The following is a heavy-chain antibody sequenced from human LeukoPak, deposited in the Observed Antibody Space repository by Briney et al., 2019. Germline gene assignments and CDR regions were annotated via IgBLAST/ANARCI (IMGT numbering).Heavy chain of an antibody. CDR3: ARDSLGFGALWYFDY. J-gene: IGHJ4*02. V-gene: IGHV1-2*02. CDR1: GYTFTDYY. CDR2: INPNSGAT. Sequence: ASVKVSCKASGYTFTDYYMHWVRQAPGQGLEWMGSINPNSGATNYAREFQGRVTMTRDTSITTAYMELSRLTSDDTAVFYCARDSLGFGALWYFDYWGQGTLVTVSS. D-gene: IGHD3-3*01.